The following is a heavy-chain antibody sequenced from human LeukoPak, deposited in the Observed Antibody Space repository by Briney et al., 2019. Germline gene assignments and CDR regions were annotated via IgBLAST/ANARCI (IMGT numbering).Heavy chain of an antibody. Sequence: GGSLRLSCAASGFNFNTYSMNWVRQAPGKGLEWVSYISSGSSTLYYADSVKGRFTISRDNAKNSLYLQMISLRAEDTAVYYCARHPAYYRLVGNWFDPWGQGTLVTVSS. CDR3: ARHPAYYRLVGNWFDP. CDR2: ISSGSSTL. V-gene: IGHV3-48*01. D-gene: IGHD3-22*01. J-gene: IGHJ5*02. CDR1: GFNFNTYS.